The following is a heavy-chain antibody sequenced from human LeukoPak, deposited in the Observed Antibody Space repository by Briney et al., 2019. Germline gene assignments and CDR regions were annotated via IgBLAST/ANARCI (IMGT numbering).Heavy chain of an antibody. CDR3: AREGNSWDPFDY. V-gene: IGHV4-59*01. CDR2: IYYSGST. D-gene: IGHD1-26*01. J-gene: IGHJ4*02. Sequence: SETLSLTCTVSGGSISSYYWSWIRQPPGKGLEWIGYIYYSGSTNYNPSLKSRVTISVDTSKSQFSLKLSSVTAADTAVYYCAREGNSWDPFDYWGQGSLVTVSS. CDR1: GGSISSYY.